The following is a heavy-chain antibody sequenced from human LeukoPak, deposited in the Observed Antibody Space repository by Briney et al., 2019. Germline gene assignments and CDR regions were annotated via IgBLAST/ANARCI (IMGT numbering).Heavy chain of an antibody. CDR1: GGSFSGYY. CDR3: ARRGSYTNSPLFGS. J-gene: IGHJ4*02. Sequence: PSETLSLTCAVYGGSFSGYYWGWIRQPPGKGLEWIGNIYHSGFTYYNPSLKSRVTISVDTSKNQFSLKLASVTAADTAVYYCARRGSYTNSPLFGSWGQGTLVTVSS. CDR2: IYHSGFT. D-gene: IGHD6-6*01. V-gene: IGHV4-34*01.